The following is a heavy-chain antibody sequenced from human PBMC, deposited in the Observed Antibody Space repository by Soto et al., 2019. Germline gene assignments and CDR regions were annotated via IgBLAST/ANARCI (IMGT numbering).Heavy chain of an antibody. Sequence: ASVKVSCKASGYTFTSYGITWVRQAPGQGLEWMGWISAHNGNTDYAQKLQGRVIVTRDTSTSTAYMELRSLRSDDTAVYYCARGSTIVRGAPSWFDPWGQGTLVTVSS. J-gene: IGHJ5*02. CDR1: GYTFTSYG. D-gene: IGHD3-10*01. CDR2: ISAHNGNT. V-gene: IGHV1-18*01. CDR3: ARGSTIVRGAPSWFDP.